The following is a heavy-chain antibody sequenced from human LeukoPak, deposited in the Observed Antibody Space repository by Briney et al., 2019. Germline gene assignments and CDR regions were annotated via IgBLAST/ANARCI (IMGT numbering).Heavy chain of an antibody. V-gene: IGHV3-33*01. Sequence: GGSLRLSCPTSGFTFSSHGMHWVRQAPGKGLEWVAVIWSNGSNEYYADSVKGRFTISRDNSKDTLYLEMTSLWAEDTAVYYCARDSRSDDTGGLDVWGKGTTVTVSS. CDR3: ARDSRSDDTGGLDV. D-gene: IGHD3-10*01. J-gene: IGHJ6*04. CDR1: GFTFSSHG. CDR2: IWSNGSNE.